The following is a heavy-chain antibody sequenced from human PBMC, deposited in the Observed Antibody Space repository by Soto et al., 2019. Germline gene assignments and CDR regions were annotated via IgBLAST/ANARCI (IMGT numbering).Heavy chain of an antibody. Sequence: QVQLVQSGAEVKKPGSSVKVSCKASGGTFSSYAISWVRQAPGQGLEWMGGIIPIFGTANYAQKFQGRVTITADDSTSTAYMELSSLGSEDTAVYYCASVPYYYDSSGYYYRSPEDYWGQGTLVTVSS. CDR3: ASVPYYYDSSGYYYRSPEDY. V-gene: IGHV1-69*01. CDR1: GGTFSSYA. J-gene: IGHJ4*02. CDR2: IIPIFGTA. D-gene: IGHD3-22*01.